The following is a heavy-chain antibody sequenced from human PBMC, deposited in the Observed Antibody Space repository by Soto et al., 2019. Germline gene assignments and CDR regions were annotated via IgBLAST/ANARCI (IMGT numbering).Heavy chain of an antibody. CDR3: ARHKGRSSGWADAFDI. Sequence: QLQLQESGPGLVKPSETLSLTCTVSGGSISSSSYYWGWIRQPPGKGLEWIGSIYYSGSTYYNPSLKSRVTISVDTSKNQSSRKLSSVTAADTAVYYWARHKGRSSGWADAFDIWGQGTMVTVSS. D-gene: IGHD6-19*01. CDR2: IYYSGST. V-gene: IGHV4-39*01. CDR1: GGSISSSSYY. J-gene: IGHJ3*02.